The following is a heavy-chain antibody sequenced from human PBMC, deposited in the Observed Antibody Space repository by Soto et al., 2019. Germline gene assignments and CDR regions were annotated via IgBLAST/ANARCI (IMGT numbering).Heavy chain of an antibody. J-gene: IGHJ4*02. V-gene: IGHV3-30*18. Sequence: QVQLVESGGGVVQPGRSLRLSCAASGFTFSSYGMHWVRQAPGKGLEWVAVISYDGSNKYYADSVKGRFTISRDNSKNTLYLQMNSLRAEDTAVYYCAKDGDYGDYMPIYYFDYWGQGTLVTVSS. D-gene: IGHD4-17*01. CDR3: AKDGDYGDYMPIYYFDY. CDR2: ISYDGSNK. CDR1: GFTFSSYG.